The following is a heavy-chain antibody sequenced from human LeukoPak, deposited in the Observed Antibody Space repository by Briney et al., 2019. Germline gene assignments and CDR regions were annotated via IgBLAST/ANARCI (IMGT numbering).Heavy chain of an antibody. CDR2: IIPIFGTA. D-gene: IGHD1-26*01. CDR3: ARDRGIVGATIGSYYYYYMDV. CDR1: GGTFSSCA. J-gene: IGHJ6*03. Sequence: ASVKVSCKASGGTFSSCAISWVRQAPGQGLEWMGGIIPIFGTANYAQKFQGRVTITTGESTSTAYMELSSLRSEDTAVYYCARDRGIVGATIGSYYYYYMDVWGKGTTVTVSS. V-gene: IGHV1-69*05.